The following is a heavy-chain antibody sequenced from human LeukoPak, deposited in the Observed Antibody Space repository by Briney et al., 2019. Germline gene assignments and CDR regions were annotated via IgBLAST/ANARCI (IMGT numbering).Heavy chain of an antibody. D-gene: IGHD2-2*01. V-gene: IGHV1-46*01. J-gene: IGHJ4*02. CDR2: INPSGGST. CDR1: GYTFTSYY. Sequence: GASVKVSCKASGYTFTSYYVHWVRQAPGQGLEWMGIINPSGGSTSYAQKFQGRVTMTRDTSTSTVYMELSSLRSEDTAVYYCARGIWAIVVVPAAIGYFDYWGQGTLVTVSS. CDR3: ARGIWAIVVVPAAIGYFDY.